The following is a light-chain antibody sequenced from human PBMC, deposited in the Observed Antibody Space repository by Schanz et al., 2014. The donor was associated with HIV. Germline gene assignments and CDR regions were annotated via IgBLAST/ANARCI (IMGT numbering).Light chain of an antibody. CDR1: QSVTSD. J-gene: IGKJ1*01. CDR3: QQYATSSWT. CDR2: GAS. V-gene: IGKV3-15*01. Sequence: EMVMTQSPATLSVSPGERATLSCRASQSVTSDLAWYQQKPGQAPRLLIYGASTRATGIPGRFSGSGSGTEFTLTISRLEPEDFAVYYCQQYATSSWTFGQGTKVEIK.